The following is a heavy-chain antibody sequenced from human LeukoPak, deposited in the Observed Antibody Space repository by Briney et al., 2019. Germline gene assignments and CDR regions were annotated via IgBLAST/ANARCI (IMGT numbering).Heavy chain of an antibody. CDR1: GFTFSSYG. Sequence: PGRSLRLSCAASGFTFSSYGMHWVRQAPGKGLEWVAVIWYDGSNKYYADSVKGRFTISRDNSKNTLYLQMNSLRAEDTAVYYCARLKDYGDYFRFDYWGQGTLVTVSS. CDR2: IWYDGSNK. D-gene: IGHD4-17*01. CDR3: ARLKDYGDYFRFDY. J-gene: IGHJ4*02. V-gene: IGHV3-33*01.